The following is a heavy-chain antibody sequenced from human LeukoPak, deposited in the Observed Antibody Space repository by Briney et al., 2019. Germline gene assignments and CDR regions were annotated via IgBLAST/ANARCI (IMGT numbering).Heavy chain of an antibody. V-gene: IGHV3-23*01. CDR2: ISGSGSNT. CDR1: GFTFSSSA. D-gene: IGHD5-18*01. J-gene: IGHJ4*02. CDR3: AKSRWDTAMASLDY. Sequence: PGGSLRLSCAASGFTFSSSAMSWVRQAPGKGLEWVSSISGSGSNTYYADSVKGRFTISRDNSKNTLYLQMNSLRAEDTAVYYCAKSRWDTAMASLDYWGQGTLVTVSS.